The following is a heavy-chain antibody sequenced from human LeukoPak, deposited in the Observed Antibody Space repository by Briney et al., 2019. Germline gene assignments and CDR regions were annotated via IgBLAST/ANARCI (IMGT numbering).Heavy chain of an antibody. V-gene: IGHV3-30*04. CDR3: ARDPRRTSQTGYFDY. D-gene: IGHD2-2*01. J-gene: IGHJ4*02. Sequence: GGSLRLSCAASGFTFSSYAMHWVRQALGKGLEWVAVMSFDGSNKYYADSVKGRFTISRDNSENTLYLQMNSLRAEDTALYYCARDPRRTSQTGYFDYWGQGTLVTVSS. CDR1: GFTFSSYA. CDR2: MSFDGSNK.